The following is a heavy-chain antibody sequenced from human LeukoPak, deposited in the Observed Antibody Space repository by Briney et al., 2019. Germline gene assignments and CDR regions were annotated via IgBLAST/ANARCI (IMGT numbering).Heavy chain of an antibody. V-gene: IGHV1-69*06. Sequence: SVKVSCKASGYTFTSYYMHWVRQAPGQGLEWMGGIIPIFGTANYAQKFQGRVTITADKSTSTAYMELSSLRSEDTAVYYCARRRANYYDSSGYYPAFDIWGQGTMVTVSS. D-gene: IGHD3-22*01. J-gene: IGHJ3*02. CDR1: GYTFTSYY. CDR3: ARRRANYYDSSGYYPAFDI. CDR2: IIPIFGTA.